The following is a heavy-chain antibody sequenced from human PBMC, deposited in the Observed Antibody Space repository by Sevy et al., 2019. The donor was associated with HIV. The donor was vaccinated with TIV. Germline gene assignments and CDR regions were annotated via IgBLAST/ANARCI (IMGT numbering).Heavy chain of an antibody. Sequence: GGSLRLSCAASGFTFSSYGMHWVRQAPGKGLEWVSFISRSSGTIYYADSVKGRFTISRDNAKDSLSLQMNSLRAEDTAMYYCARGVAVAATHYFDYWGQGTLVTVSS. V-gene: IGHV3-48*01. CDR2: ISRSSGTI. CDR1: GFTFSSYG. D-gene: IGHD6-19*01. J-gene: IGHJ4*02. CDR3: ARGVAVAATHYFDY.